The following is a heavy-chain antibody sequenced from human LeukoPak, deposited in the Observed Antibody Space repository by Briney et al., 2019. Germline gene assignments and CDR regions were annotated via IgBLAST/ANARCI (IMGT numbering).Heavy chain of an antibody. CDR2: INQDGSEE. V-gene: IGHV3-7*01. Sequence: PGGSLRLSCAASGFTFSHYWMTWVRQAPGKGLEWVAQINQDGSEEYYMDSVKARFTISRDNAKNSLYLQMGSLRAEDTAVYYCATYTHWVAGDVWGQGTTVTVSS. CDR3: ATYTHWVAGDV. D-gene: IGHD3-16*01. CDR1: GFTFSHYW. J-gene: IGHJ6*02.